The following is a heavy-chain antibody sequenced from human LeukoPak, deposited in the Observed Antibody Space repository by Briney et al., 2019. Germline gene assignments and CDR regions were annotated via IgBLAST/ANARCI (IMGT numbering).Heavy chain of an antibody. CDR1: GFTVSSNY. Sequence: GGSLRLSCAASGFTVSSNYMSWVRQAPGKGLEWVSVIYSGGSTYYADSVKGRFTISRDNSKNTLYLQMNSLGAEDTAVHYCARGIVGATDSWGQGTLVTVSS. V-gene: IGHV3-53*01. CDR3: ARGIVGATDS. CDR2: IYSGGST. J-gene: IGHJ4*02. D-gene: IGHD1-26*01.